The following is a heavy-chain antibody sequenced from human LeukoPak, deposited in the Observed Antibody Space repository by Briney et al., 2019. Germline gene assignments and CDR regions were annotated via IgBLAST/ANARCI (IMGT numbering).Heavy chain of an antibody. CDR3: ARGVAAAGTDWFDP. Sequence: PSETLSLTCAVSSGSISSSNWWSWGRQPPGKGLEWIGEIYHSGSTNYNPSLKSRVTISVGKSKTQFSLKLSSVTAADTAVYYCARGVAAAGTDWFDPWGQGTLVTVSS. CDR2: IYHSGST. J-gene: IGHJ5*02. V-gene: IGHV4-4*02. D-gene: IGHD6-13*01. CDR1: SGSISSSNW.